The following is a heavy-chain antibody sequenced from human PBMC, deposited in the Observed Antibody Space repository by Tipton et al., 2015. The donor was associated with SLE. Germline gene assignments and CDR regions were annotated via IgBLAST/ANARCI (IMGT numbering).Heavy chain of an antibody. CDR3: ARDRRGWYFDL. Sequence: TLSLTCTVSGGSISSSSFYWGWIRQPPGKGLEWIGSFYYGKSTYYNPSLESRVTISVDTSKNQFSLKLSSVTAADTAVYYCARDRRGWYFDLWGRGTLVTVSS. D-gene: IGHD3-10*01. CDR2: FYYGKST. V-gene: IGHV4-39*07. CDR1: GGSISSSSFY. J-gene: IGHJ2*01.